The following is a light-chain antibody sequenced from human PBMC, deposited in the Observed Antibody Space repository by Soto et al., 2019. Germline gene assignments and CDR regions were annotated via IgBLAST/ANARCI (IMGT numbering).Light chain of an antibody. J-gene: IGKJ1*01. V-gene: IGKV4-1*01. Sequence: DIVMTQSPDSLAVSLGERATINCKSSQSVLYSSNNKNYLAWYQHKAGQPPKLLIYWASTRESGVPDRFSGSGSGTDFTLTISSLRAEDVAGYYCQQYYTTRPTFGQGTKVEIK. CDR1: QSVLYSSNNKNY. CDR2: WAS. CDR3: QQYYTTRPT.